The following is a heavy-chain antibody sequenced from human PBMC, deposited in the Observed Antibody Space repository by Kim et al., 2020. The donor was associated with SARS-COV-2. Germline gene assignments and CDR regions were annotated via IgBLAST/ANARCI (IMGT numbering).Heavy chain of an antibody. CDR2: ISSSSSYI. CDR3: ARVLDTAMGPYYGMDV. Sequence: GGSLRLSCAASGFTFSSYSMNWVRQAPGKGLEWVSSISSSSSYIYYADSVKGRFTISRDNAKNSLYLQMNSLRAEDTAVYYCARVLDTAMGPYYGMDVWGQGTTVTVSS. V-gene: IGHV3-21*01. CDR1: GFTFSSYS. D-gene: IGHD5-18*01. J-gene: IGHJ6*02.